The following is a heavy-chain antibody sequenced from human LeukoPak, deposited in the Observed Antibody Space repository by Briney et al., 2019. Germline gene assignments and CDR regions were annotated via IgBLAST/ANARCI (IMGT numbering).Heavy chain of an antibody. Sequence: GGSLRLSCAASGFTFSSYSMNWVRQAPGKGLEWVSYISSSSSTIYYADSVKGRFTISRDNAKNSLYLQMNSLRAEDTAVYYCARDPIAAAGGMVDYWGQGTLVTVSS. V-gene: IGHV3-48*01. CDR3: ARDPIAAAGGMVDY. D-gene: IGHD6-13*01. CDR1: GFTFSSYS. CDR2: ISSSSSTI. J-gene: IGHJ4*02.